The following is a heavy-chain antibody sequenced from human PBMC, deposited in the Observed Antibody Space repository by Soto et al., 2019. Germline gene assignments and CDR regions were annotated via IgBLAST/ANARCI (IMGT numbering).Heavy chain of an antibody. CDR1: GFIFRSYG. D-gene: IGHD6-19*01. CDR2: ISHDGSNA. J-gene: IGHJ4*02. V-gene: IGHV3-30*18. Sequence: LRLSCAATGFIFRSYGIHWVRQAPGKGLEWVAVISHDGSNAYYADAVNGRFTISRDNARNTVYLQMNSLRGEDTAVYYCAKQGIEVAGTDYFDYWGQGALVTVSS. CDR3: AKQGIEVAGTDYFDY.